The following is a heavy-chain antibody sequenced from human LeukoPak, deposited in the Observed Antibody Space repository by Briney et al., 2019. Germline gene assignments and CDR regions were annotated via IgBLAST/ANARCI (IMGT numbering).Heavy chain of an antibody. CDR1: GGTFSSYA. CDR2: INPNSGGT. V-gene: IGHV1-2*02. Sequence: GASVKVSCKASGGTFSSYAISWVRQAPGQGLEWMGWINPNSGGTNYAQKFQGRVTMTRDTSISTAYMELSRLRSEDTAVYYCARGTYYYGSGGARFDPWGQGTLVTVSS. J-gene: IGHJ5*02. D-gene: IGHD3-10*01. CDR3: ARGTYYYGSGGARFDP.